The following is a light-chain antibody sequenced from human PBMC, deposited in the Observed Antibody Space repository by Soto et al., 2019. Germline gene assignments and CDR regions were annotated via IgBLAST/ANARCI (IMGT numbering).Light chain of an antibody. CDR2: AAS. Sequence: QMPQSTCSVSASVGGRVTIGCGMSHGISSYLAWYQQKPGKAPKLLIYAASTLQSAVPSRFSGSGSGTDFTLTISCLQSEDFATYFSQQYYSYPLTFGGGTKVDIK. CDR3: QQYYSYPLT. CDR1: HGISSY. V-gene: IGKV1-8*01. J-gene: IGKJ4*01.